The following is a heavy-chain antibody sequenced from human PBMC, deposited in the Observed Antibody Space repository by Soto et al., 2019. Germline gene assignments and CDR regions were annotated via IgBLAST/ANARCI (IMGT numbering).Heavy chain of an antibody. J-gene: IGHJ4*02. CDR3: ARQDDSYFDY. CDR2: IYYSGST. V-gene: IGHV4-31*01. Sequence: QVQLQESGPGLVKPSQTLSLTCTVSGGSISSGGYYWSWIRQHPGKGLEWIGYIYYSGSTYYNPSLKXXVXIXXDTSKNQFSLKLSSVTAADTAVYYCARQDDSYFDYWGQGTLVTVSS. CDR1: GGSISSGGYY. D-gene: IGHD2-15*01.